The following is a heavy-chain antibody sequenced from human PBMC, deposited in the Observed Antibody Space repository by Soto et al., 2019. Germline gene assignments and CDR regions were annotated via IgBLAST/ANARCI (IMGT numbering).Heavy chain of an antibody. D-gene: IGHD6-13*01. J-gene: IGHJ4*02. CDR3: ARNGAAAGTGY. Sequence: EVQLVESGGGLVQPGGSLRLSCVASGFTFSTYSMNWVRQAPGKGLEWVSYISSSSSHIYYADSVKGRFTISRDNAKNSVFLQMNSVRDEDAAVYYWARNGAAAGTGYWGQGPLVTVYS. CDR1: GFTFSTYS. V-gene: IGHV3-48*02. CDR2: ISSSSSHI.